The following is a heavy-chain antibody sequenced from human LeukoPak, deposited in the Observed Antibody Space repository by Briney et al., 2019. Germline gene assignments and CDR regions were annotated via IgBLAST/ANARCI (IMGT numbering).Heavy chain of an antibody. CDR2: IGTAGDT. V-gene: IGHV3-13*01. Sequence: GGSLRLSCAASGFTFSDYDMHWVRQATGKGLEWVSAIGTAGDTYYTGSVKGRFTISRENDKNSLYLQMNSLRAGDTAVYYCARVAKERVGGVYYFDYWGQGTLVTVSS. J-gene: IGHJ4*02. CDR3: ARVAKERVGGVYYFDY. D-gene: IGHD1-1*01. CDR1: GFTFSDYD.